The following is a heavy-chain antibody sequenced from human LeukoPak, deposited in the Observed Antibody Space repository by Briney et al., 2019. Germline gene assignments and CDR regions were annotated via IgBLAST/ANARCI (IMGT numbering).Heavy chain of an antibody. CDR1: GGSISSSSYY. D-gene: IGHD3-3*01. Sequence: PSETLSLTCTVSGGSISSSSYYWGWIRQPPGKGLEWIGSIYYSGSTYYNPSLKSRVTISVDTSKNQFSLKLSSVTAADTAVYYCASEDNDFWSGYLGLSLFDPWGKGTLVTVSS. J-gene: IGHJ5*02. CDR3: ASEDNDFWSGYLGLSLFDP. CDR2: IYYSGST. V-gene: IGHV4-39*01.